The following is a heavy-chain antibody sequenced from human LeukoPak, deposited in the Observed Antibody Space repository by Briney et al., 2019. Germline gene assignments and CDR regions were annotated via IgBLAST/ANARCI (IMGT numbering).Heavy chain of an antibody. CDR1: GGSFSGYY. V-gene: IGHV4-38-2*01. CDR3: ARHTRGHDDYSYFDY. J-gene: IGHJ4*02. CDR2: IYHSGST. D-gene: IGHD4-11*01. Sequence: PSETLSLTSAVYGGSFSGYYWGWIRPPPGNGLEWSGSIYHSGSTYYNPSLKSRVNISVDTSKNQCSLKLSSVPAADTAVYYRARHTRGHDDYSYFDYWGQGTLVTVSS.